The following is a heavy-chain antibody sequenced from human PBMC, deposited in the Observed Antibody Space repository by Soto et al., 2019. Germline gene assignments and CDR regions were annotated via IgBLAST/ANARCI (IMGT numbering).Heavy chain of an antibody. J-gene: IGHJ4*02. Sequence: QVQLVESGGGVVRPGRSLRLSCAASGFTFSSYGMHWVRQAPGKGLEWVAVISYDGSNKYYADSVKGRFTISRDNSKNTLYLQMNSLRAEDTAVYYCAKAGVEVATVYYFDYWGQGTLVTVSS. CDR2: ISYDGSNK. CDR1: GFTFSSYG. CDR3: AKAGVEVATVYYFDY. V-gene: IGHV3-30*18. D-gene: IGHD5-12*01.